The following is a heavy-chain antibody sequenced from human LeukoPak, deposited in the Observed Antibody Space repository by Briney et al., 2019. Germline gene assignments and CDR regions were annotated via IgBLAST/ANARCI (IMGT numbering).Heavy chain of an antibody. D-gene: IGHD4-11*01. CDR1: GFTCSSYA. CDR2: ISGSGGST. CDR3: AKGNYVGYYYYYMDV. J-gene: IGHJ6*03. V-gene: IGHV3-23*01. Sequence: PGGSLRLSCAASGFTCSSYAMSWVRQAPGKGLEWVSAISGSGGSTYYADSVKGRFTISRDNSKNTLYLQMNSLRAEDTAVYYCAKGNYVGYYYYYMDVWGKGTTVTVSS.